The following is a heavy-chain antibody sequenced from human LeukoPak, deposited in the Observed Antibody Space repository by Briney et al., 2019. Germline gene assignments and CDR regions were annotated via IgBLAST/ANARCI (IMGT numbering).Heavy chain of an antibody. V-gene: IGHV3-15*01. CDR1: GFTFSNAW. D-gene: IGHD2-2*01. J-gene: IGHJ3*02. CDR3: TTGYCSSTSCPDAFDI. Sequence: GGSLRLSCAASGFTFSNAWMSWVRQAPGKGLEWVGRIKSKTDGGTTDYAAPVKGRFTISRDDSKNTLYLQMNSLKTEDTAVYYRTTGYCSSTSCPDAFDIWGQGTMVTVSS. CDR2: IKSKTDGGTT.